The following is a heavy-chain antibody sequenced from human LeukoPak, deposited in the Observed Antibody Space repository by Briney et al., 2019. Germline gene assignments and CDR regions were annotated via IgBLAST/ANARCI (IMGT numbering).Heavy chain of an antibody. CDR3: ARGLGIAAAGEIDY. CDR1: GGSFSGYY. V-gene: IGHV4-34*01. J-gene: IGHJ4*02. D-gene: IGHD6-13*01. CDR2: INHSGST. Sequence: SETLPLTCAVYGGSFSGYYWSWIRQPPGKGLEWIGEINHSGSTNYNPSLKSRVTISVDTSKNQFSLKLSSVTAADTAVYYCARGLGIAAAGEIDYWGQGTLVTVSS.